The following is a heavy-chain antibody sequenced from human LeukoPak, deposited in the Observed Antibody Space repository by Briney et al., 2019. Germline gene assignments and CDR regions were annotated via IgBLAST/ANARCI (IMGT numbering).Heavy chain of an antibody. D-gene: IGHD1-26*01. CDR1: GYTFTSYD. V-gene: IGHV1-8*01. CDR2: MNPNSGNT. J-gene: IGHJ3*02. CDR3: ATDPSGSYTPAHAFDI. Sequence: ASVKVSCKASGYTFTSYDINWVRQATGQGLEWMGWMNPNSGNTGYAQKFQGRVTMTRNTSISTAYMELSSLRSEDTAVYYCATDPSGSYTPAHAFDIWGQGTMVTVSS.